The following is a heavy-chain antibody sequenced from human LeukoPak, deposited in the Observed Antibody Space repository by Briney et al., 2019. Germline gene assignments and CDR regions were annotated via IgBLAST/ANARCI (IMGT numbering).Heavy chain of an antibody. V-gene: IGHV4-34*01. J-gene: IGHJ6*03. CDR1: RASIRRHY. D-gene: IGHD4-11*01. Sequence: SETLSLTCTVSRASIRRHYWTWIRQPPGKGLEWIGEINHSGSTNYNPSLKSRVTISVDTSKNQFSLKLSSVTAADTAVYYCARERRDTVTTSWFDYYYYMDVWGKGTTVTVSS. CDR2: INHSGST. CDR3: ARERRDTVTTSWFDYYYYMDV.